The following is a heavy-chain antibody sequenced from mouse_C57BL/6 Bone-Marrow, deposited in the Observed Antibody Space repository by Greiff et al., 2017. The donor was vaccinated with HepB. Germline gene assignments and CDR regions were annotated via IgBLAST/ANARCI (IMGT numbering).Heavy chain of an antibody. CDR2: IDPENGDT. J-gene: IGHJ4*01. V-gene: IGHV14-4*01. Sequence: VQLQQSGAELVRPGASVKLSCTASGFNINDDYMHWVKQRPEQGLEWIGWIDPENGDTEYASKFQSKATITADTSSNTTYLQLSSLTSEDTAVYYCTAHPITTVVAYYAMDYWGQGTSVTVSS. CDR3: TAHPITTVVAYYAMDY. D-gene: IGHD1-1*01. CDR1: GFNINDDY.